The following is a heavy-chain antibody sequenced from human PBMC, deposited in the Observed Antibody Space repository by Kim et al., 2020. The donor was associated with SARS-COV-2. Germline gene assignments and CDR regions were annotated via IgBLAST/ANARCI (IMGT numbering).Heavy chain of an antibody. V-gene: IGHV4-59*01. Sequence: SETLSLTCTVSGGSISNYYWSWIRQPPGKGLEWIGYIYYSGSTNYNPSLQSRVTMSVNTSKIQFSLKLSSVTAADTAVYYCERGILGFCSSSSCPEGAFDIGGQGTMFPVSS. CDR2: IYYSGST. D-gene: IGHD2-2*01. J-gene: IGHJ3*02. CDR3: ERGILGFCSSSSCPEGAFDI. CDR1: GGSISNYY.